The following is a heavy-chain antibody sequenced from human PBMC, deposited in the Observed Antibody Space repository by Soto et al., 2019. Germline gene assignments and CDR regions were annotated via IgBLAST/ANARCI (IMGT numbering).Heavy chain of an antibody. V-gene: IGHV3-48*04. CDR1: GFPFSFYS. CDR2: ITSTSSAI. J-gene: IGHJ4*02. D-gene: IGHD1-26*01. Sequence: GGSLRLSCAASGFPFSFYSMNWVRQAPGKGLEWISYITSTSSAINYADSVRGRFTISRDNAKNSLYLEMDSLRVEDTAFYYCARDYSGSYLPHGIFDYWGQGTLVTVSS. CDR3: ARDYSGSYLPHGIFDY.